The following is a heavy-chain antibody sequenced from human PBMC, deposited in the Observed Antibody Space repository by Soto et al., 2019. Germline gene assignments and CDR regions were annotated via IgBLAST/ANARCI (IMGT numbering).Heavy chain of an antibody. CDR2: ISGSGGST. D-gene: IGHD2-15*01. V-gene: IGHV3-23*01. Sequence: EVQLLESGGGLVQPGGSLRLSCAASGFTFSSYAMSWVRQAPGKGLEWVSAISGSGGSTYYADSVKGRFTISRDNSKNTLYLQMNSLRAEDTAVYYCAKDRGYCSGGSCYSQSGHWFDHWGQGTLVTVSS. CDR3: AKDRGYCSGGSCYSQSGHWFDH. CDR1: GFTFSSYA. J-gene: IGHJ5*02.